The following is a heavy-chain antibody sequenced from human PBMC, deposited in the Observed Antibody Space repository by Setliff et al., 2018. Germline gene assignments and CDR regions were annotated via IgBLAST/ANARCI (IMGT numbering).Heavy chain of an antibody. J-gene: IGHJ6*03. V-gene: IGHV4-39*07. CDR2: IYYSGST. Sequence: ETLSLTCTVSGGSISSSSYYWGWIRQPPGKGLEWIGSIYYSGSTYYNPSLKSRVTISVDTSKNQFSLKLTSVTAADTAVYYCARMSGFMYMDVWGKGTPVTVSS. D-gene: IGHD3-16*01. CDR1: GGSISSSSYY. CDR3: ARMSGFMYMDV.